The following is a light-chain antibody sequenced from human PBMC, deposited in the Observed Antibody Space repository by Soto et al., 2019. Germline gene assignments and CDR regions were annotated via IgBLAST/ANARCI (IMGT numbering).Light chain of an antibody. CDR2: DVS. CDR1: SREVGGYNY. J-gene: IGLJ1*01. V-gene: IGLV2-8*01. CDR3: SSYAGTHVV. Sequence: QSALTQPPSPSGASGQSVTVSCTGNSREVGGYNYVSWYQQHPDKAPKLMIYDVSKRPSGGPDRFSGSKSGNTASLIVSGLQAEDEADYYCSSYAGTHVVFGTGTKVTVL.